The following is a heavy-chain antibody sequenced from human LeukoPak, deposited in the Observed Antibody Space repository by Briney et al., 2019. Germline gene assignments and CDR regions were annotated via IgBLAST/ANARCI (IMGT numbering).Heavy chain of an antibody. CDR1: GFTFSRYW. V-gene: IGHV3-7*01. Sequence: GSLRLSCAASGFTFSRYWMSWVRQAPGKGLEWVANIKEDGSEKYYVDSVKGRFTISRDNAKNSLYLQMNSLRAEDTAVYYCARPTPLVDVWGKGTTVTVSS. CDR2: IKEDGSEK. CDR3: ARPTPLVDV. J-gene: IGHJ6*04. D-gene: IGHD2-15*01.